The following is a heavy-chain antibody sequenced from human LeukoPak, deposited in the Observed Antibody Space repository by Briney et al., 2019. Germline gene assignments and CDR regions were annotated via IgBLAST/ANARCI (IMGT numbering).Heavy chain of an antibody. D-gene: IGHD6-13*01. Sequence: GGSLRLPCAASGFTFSSYWMHWVRQAPGKGLVWVSRINSDGSSTSYADSVKGRFTISRDNAKNTLYLQMNSLRAEDTAVYYCARAAAHLVDPFDYWGQGTLVTVSS. V-gene: IGHV3-74*01. CDR1: GFTFSSYW. CDR3: ARAAAHLVDPFDY. CDR2: INSDGSST. J-gene: IGHJ4*02.